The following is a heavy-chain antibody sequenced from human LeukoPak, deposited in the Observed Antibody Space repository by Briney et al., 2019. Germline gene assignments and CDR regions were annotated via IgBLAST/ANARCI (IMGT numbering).Heavy chain of an antibody. D-gene: IGHD4-17*01. CDR3: ATDFYGDTYWYFDL. Sequence: ASVKVSCKVSGCTLTELSMHWVRQAPGKGLEWMGGFDPEDGETIYAQKFQGRVTMTEDTSTDTAYMELSSLRSEDTAVYYCATDFYGDTYWYFDLWGRGTLVTVSS. J-gene: IGHJ2*01. CDR1: GCTLTELS. CDR2: FDPEDGET. V-gene: IGHV1-24*01.